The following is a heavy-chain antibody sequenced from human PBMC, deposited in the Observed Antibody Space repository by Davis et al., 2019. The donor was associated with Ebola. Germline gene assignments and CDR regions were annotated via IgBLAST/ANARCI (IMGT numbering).Heavy chain of an antibody. V-gene: IGHV1-46*01. J-gene: IGHJ4*02. Sequence: AASVKVSCKASGYTFISYYMHWVRQAPGQGLEWMGTINPSGGATSHAQKFQGRVTMTRDTSTSTVYMELSSLRSEDTAVYYCARDRAGGDWLTASYFDYWGQGTLVTVAS. CDR3: ARDRAGGDWLTASYFDY. CDR2: INPSGGAT. CDR1: GYTFISYY. D-gene: IGHD3/OR15-3a*01.